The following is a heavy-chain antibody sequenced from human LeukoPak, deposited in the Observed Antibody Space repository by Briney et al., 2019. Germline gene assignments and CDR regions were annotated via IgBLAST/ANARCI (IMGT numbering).Heavy chain of an antibody. V-gene: IGHV1-18*01. Sequence: GASVKVSCKASGYTFTSYGISWVRQAPGQGLEWMGWISAYNGNTNYAQKLQGRVTMTTDTSTSTAYMELRSLRSDDTAVYCCARDLGSSGMDWFDPWGQGTLVTVSS. D-gene: IGHD3-22*01. J-gene: IGHJ5*02. CDR1: GYTFTSYG. CDR3: ARDLGSSGMDWFDP. CDR2: ISAYNGNT.